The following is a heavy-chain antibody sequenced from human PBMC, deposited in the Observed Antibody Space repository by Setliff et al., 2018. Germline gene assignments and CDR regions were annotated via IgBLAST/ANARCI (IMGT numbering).Heavy chain of an antibody. CDR1: GGTFSGYA. D-gene: IGHD1-1*01. Sequence: SVKVSCKASGGTFSGYAFSWVRQAPGQGLEWMGGITPIFETAHYAEKFRDRVTITADKSTTTVHMELSRLVSEDTAVYFCARDSVTLGQLERRGGWHYYGLDVWGQGTTVTVSS. CDR3: ARDSVTLGQLERRGGWHYYGLDV. CDR2: ITPIFETA. V-gene: IGHV1-69*06. J-gene: IGHJ6*02.